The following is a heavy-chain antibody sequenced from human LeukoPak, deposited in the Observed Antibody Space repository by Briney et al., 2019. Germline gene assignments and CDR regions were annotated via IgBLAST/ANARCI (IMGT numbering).Heavy chain of an antibody. J-gene: IGHJ3*02. CDR2: VYYSGST. CDR1: GDSISNSSYY. V-gene: IGHV4-39*07. CDR3: ATNPYGGSQDDTFDI. D-gene: IGHD4-23*01. Sequence: SETLSLTCTVSGDSISNSSYYWGWIRQPPGKGLEWIVNVYYSGSTYYNPTLKSRVTTSVDTSKNQISLKLKSVTAADTAVYYCATNPYGGSQDDTFDIWGQGTMVTVSS.